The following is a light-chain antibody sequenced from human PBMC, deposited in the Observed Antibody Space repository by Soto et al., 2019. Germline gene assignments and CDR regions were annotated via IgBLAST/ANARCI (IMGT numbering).Light chain of an antibody. CDR3: LHTDSFPWT. Sequence: GARVTITCRASQDIRTWLAWYQQKPGNAPKLLIYVVSSLQSGVPSRFSGSGSGTYFTLTISNLQPEDFATYYCLHTDSFPWTFGQGTKVDIK. CDR1: QDIRTW. J-gene: IGKJ1*01. V-gene: IGKV1-12*01. CDR2: VVS.